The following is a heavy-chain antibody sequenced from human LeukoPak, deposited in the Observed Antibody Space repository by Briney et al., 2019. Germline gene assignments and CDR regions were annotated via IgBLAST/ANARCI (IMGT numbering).Heavy chain of an antibody. Sequence: XETLSLTCTVSGGSISSSSYYWGWIRQPPGTGLEWIGSIYYSGSTYYNPSLKSRVTISVDTSKNQFSLKLSSVTAADTAVYYCARDGSGSLGYWGQGTLVTVSS. CDR2: IYYSGST. J-gene: IGHJ4*02. CDR3: ARDGSGSLGY. V-gene: IGHV4-39*07. D-gene: IGHD3-22*01. CDR1: GGSISSSSYY.